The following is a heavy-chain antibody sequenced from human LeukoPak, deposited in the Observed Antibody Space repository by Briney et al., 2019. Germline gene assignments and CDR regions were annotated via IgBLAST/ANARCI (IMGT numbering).Heavy chain of an antibody. D-gene: IGHD3-16*01. Sequence: PLETLSLTCTVSGGSISSYYWSWIRQPAGKGLEWIGRIYTSGSTNYNPSLKSRVTMSVDTSKNQFSLKLSSVTAADTAVYYCARVAILWGSASYFDYWGQGTLVTVSS. V-gene: IGHV4-4*07. J-gene: IGHJ4*02. CDR3: ARVAILWGSASYFDY. CDR1: GGSISSYY. CDR2: IYTSGST.